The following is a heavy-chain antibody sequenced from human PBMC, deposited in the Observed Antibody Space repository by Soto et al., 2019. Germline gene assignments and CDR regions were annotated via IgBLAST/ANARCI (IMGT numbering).Heavy chain of an antibody. CDR1: GFTFSSYS. Sequence: GGSLRLSCAASGFTFSSYSMNWVRQAPGKGLEWVSYISSSSSTIYYADSVKGRFTISRDNAKNSLYLQMNSLRDEDTAVYYCARDRLDFWSGYYLKVNWFDPWGQGTLVTVSS. D-gene: IGHD3-3*01. CDR3: ARDRLDFWSGYYLKVNWFDP. V-gene: IGHV3-48*02. CDR2: ISSSSSTI. J-gene: IGHJ5*02.